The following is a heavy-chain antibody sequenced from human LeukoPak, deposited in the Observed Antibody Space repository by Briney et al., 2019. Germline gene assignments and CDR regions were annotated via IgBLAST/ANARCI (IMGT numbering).Heavy chain of an antibody. CDR1: GFTFSSYG. CDR2: ISYDGSNK. V-gene: IGHV3-30*18. CDR3: AKGTGISNTYFDY. D-gene: IGHD1-1*01. J-gene: IGHJ4*02. Sequence: GGSLRLSCAASGFTFSSYGMHWVRQAPGKGLEWVAVISYDGSNKYYADSVKGRFTISRDNSKNTLYLQMNSLRAEDTAVYYCAKGTGISNTYFDYWGRGTLVTVSS.